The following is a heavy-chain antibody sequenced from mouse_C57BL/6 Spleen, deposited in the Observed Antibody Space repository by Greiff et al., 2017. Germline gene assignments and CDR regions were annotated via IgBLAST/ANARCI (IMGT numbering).Heavy chain of an antibody. CDR1: GYTFTSYW. Sequence: VQLPQPGAELVKPGASVKLSCKASGYTFTSYWMQWVKQRPGQGLEWIGEIDPSDSYTNYNQKFKGKATLTVATSSSTAYMQLSSLTSEDSAVYYCARKDYGSFYYAMDYWGQGTSVTVSA. CDR3: ARKDYGSFYYAMDY. CDR2: IDPSDSYT. D-gene: IGHD1-1*01. V-gene: IGHV1-50*01. J-gene: IGHJ4*01.